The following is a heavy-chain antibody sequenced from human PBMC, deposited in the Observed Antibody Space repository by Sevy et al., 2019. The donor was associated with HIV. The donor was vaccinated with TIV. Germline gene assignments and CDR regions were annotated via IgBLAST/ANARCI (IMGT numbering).Heavy chain of an antibody. V-gene: IGHV4-4*07. Sequence: SETLSLTCTVSGGSISSYYWSWIRQPAGKGLEWIGRIYTSGSTNYNPSLKSRVTMSVDTSKNQFSLKLSSVTAADTAVYYCAGTFYYDSSGYYGPTLFVDYWGQGTLVTVSS. J-gene: IGHJ4*02. D-gene: IGHD3-22*01. CDR1: GGSISSYY. CDR2: IYTSGST. CDR3: AGTFYYDSSGYYGPTLFVDY.